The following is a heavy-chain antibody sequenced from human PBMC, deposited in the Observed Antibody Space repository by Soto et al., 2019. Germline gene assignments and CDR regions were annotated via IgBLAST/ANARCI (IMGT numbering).Heavy chain of an antibody. Sequence: GSLRLSCEASGLIVNNNFMNWVRQAPGRGLEWVSVINPEGRTYYADSVKDRFTISRDNSKNTLYLQMNSLRAEDTAVYYCAREAPTRVEYYFDYWGQGTLVNVSS. CDR1: GLIVNNNF. J-gene: IGHJ4*02. D-gene: IGHD3-3*01. CDR2: INPEGRT. CDR3: AREAPTRVEYYFDY. V-gene: IGHV3-66*01.